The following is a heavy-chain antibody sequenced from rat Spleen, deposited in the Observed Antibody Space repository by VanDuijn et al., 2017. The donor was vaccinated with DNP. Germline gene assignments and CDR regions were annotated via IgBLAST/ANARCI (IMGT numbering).Heavy chain of an antibody. D-gene: IGHD1-7*01. Sequence: EVQLVESGGGLVQPGRSLKLSCAASGFTFSYYGMAWVRQAPKKGLEWVATVRTSDGKTYYPDSVKGRFTLSRDGAKSSLYLQMNSLKSEDTATYYCARHERTTGMGFDYWGQGVMVTVSS. J-gene: IGHJ2*01. CDR3: ARHERTTGMGFDY. V-gene: IGHV5S13*01. CDR2: VRTSDGKT. CDR1: GFTFSYYG.